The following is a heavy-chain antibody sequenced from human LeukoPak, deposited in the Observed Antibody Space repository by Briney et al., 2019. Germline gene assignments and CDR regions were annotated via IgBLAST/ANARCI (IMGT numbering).Heavy chain of an antibody. Sequence: ASVKVSCKASGYTFISYGISWVRQAPGQGLEWMGWISAYNGNTNYAQKLQGRVTMTTDTSTSTAYMELRSLRSDDTAVYYCARAVIYYDFWSGYYRGYYYYYMDVWGKGTTVTVSS. J-gene: IGHJ6*03. D-gene: IGHD3-3*01. CDR2: ISAYNGNT. CDR3: ARAVIYYDFWSGYYRGYYYYYMDV. V-gene: IGHV1-18*01. CDR1: GYTFISYG.